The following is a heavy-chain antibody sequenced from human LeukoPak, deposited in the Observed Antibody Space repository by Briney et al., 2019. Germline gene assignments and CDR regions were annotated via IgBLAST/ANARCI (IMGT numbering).Heavy chain of an antibody. CDR2: LYYSGTT. V-gene: IGHV4-61*01. CDR1: LGSVISGSYY. D-gene: IGHD6-19*01. Sequence: SETLSLTCTVSLGSVISGSYYWSWIRHPPGGGLEWIGHLYYSGTTNYIYNPSLKSRVTISIDTSKNQFSLKLSSVTAADTAVYYCATVTRSAWYSFDCWGQGTLVTVS. CDR3: ATVTRSAWYSFDC. J-gene: IGHJ4*02.